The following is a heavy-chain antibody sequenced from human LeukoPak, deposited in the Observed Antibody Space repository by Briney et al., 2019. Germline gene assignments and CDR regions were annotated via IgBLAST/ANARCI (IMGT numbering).Heavy chain of an antibody. Sequence: GASVKVSCKASGYTFTSYDINWVRQATGQGLEWMGWMNPNSGNTGYAQKFQGRVTMTRNTSISTAYTELSSLRSEDTAVYYCARTESVDCSSTSCSYYYYYYYMDVWGKGTTVTVSS. J-gene: IGHJ6*03. D-gene: IGHD2-2*01. V-gene: IGHV1-8*01. CDR3: ARTESVDCSSTSCSYYYYYYYMDV. CDR1: GYTFTSYD. CDR2: MNPNSGNT.